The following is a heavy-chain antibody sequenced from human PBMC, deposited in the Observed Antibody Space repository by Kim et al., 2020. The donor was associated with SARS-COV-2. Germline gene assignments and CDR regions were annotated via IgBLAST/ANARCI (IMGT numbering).Heavy chain of an antibody. CDR1: GYTFTGYY. V-gene: IGHV1-2*02. J-gene: IGHJ4*02. D-gene: IGHD3-22*01. CDR3: ARAMTYYYDSSGYYYKPFFDY. Sequence: ASVKVSCKASGYTFTGYYMHWVRQAPGQGLEWMGWINPNSGGTNYAQKFQGRVTMTRDTSISTAYMELSRLRSDDTAVYYCARAMTYYYDSSGYYYKPFFDYWGQGTLVTVSS. CDR2: INPNSGGT.